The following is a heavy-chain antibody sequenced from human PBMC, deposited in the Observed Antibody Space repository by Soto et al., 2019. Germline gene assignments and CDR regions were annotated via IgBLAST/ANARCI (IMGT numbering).Heavy chain of an antibody. Sequence: QVQLQQWGAGLLKPSETLSLTCAVYGKSLSGYYWSWIRQPPGKALEWIGEFNHSGNTNYNPSLKSRVTISVDTSKNQLFLNLSSVTAADTAMYYCARHHVRGRTIAGAAEFWGQGTLVTVSS. CDR3: ARHHVRGRTIAGAAEF. V-gene: IGHV4-34*01. D-gene: IGHD1-26*01. J-gene: IGHJ4*02. CDR1: GKSLSGYY. CDR2: FNHSGNT.